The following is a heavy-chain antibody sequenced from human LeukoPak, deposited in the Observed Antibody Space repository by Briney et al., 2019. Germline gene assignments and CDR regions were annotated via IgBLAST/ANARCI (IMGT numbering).Heavy chain of an antibody. CDR1: GGSISSYY. J-gene: IGHJ4*02. V-gene: IGHV4-4*08. CDR2: IYTSGST. Sequence: KPSETLSLTCTVSGGSISSYYWSWIPQPPGKGLEWIGYIYTSGSTNYNPSLKSRVTISVDTSKNQFSLKLRSVTAADTAVYYCARSGRGYSYGPMYYFDYWGQGTLVTVSS. CDR3: ARSGRGYSYGPMYYFDY. D-gene: IGHD5-18*01.